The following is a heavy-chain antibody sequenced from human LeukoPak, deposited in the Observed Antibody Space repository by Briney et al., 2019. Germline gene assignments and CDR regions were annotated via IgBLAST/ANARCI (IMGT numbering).Heavy chain of an antibody. J-gene: IGHJ5*02. CDR1: GGSISNYY. Sequence: SETLSLTCTVSGGSISNYYWSWIRQPPGKGLEWIGYIYYSGSTNYNPSLKSRVTISVDTSKNQFSLKLSSVTAADTAVYYCARHISPPHNWFDPWGQGTLVTVSS. V-gene: IGHV4-59*08. CDR3: ARHISPPHNWFDP. CDR2: IYYSGST.